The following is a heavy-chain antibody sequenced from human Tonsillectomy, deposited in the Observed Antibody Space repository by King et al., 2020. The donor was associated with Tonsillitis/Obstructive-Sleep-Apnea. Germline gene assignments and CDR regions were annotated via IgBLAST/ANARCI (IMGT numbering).Heavy chain of an antibody. CDR1: GFTFRTYS. CDR3: AKDAGSDSSSFSDS. CDR2: ISYNVINK. V-gene: IGHV3-30*01. J-gene: IGHJ4*02. D-gene: IGHD1-26*01. Sequence: VQLVESGGGVVQPGRSLRLSCAASGFTFRTYSMHWVRQAPGKGLEWVAVISYNVINKYYGDSVKGRFTISRDNSKNTLYLQMNSLGVEDTAVYYCAKDAGSDSSSFSDSWGQGTLVTVSS.